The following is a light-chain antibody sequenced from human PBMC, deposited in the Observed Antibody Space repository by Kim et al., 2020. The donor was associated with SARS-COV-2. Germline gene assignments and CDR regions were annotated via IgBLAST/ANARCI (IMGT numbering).Light chain of an antibody. CDR1: QNVGNW. Sequence: SASVGDRVIITCRASQNVGNWVAWYQHKPGKAPSLLFYDASSLESGVPSRFSGSGSGTEFTLTISSLQADDFATYYCQQQGTYWTFGQGTKVDI. CDR3: QQQGTYWT. CDR2: DAS. V-gene: IGKV1-5*01. J-gene: IGKJ1*01.